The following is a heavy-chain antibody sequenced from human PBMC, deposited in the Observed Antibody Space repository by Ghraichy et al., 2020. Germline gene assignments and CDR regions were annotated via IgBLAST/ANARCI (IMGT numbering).Heavy chain of an antibody. J-gene: IGHJ2*01. D-gene: IGHD6-6*01. CDR2: FDPEDGET. Sequence: ASVKVSCKVSGYTLTELSMHWVRQAPGKGLEWMGGFDPEDGETIYAQKFQGRVTMTEDTSTDTAYMELSSLRSEDTAVYYCATYSSSYWYFDLWGRGTLVTVSS. CDR3: ATYSSSYWYFDL. V-gene: IGHV1-24*01. CDR1: GYTLTELS.